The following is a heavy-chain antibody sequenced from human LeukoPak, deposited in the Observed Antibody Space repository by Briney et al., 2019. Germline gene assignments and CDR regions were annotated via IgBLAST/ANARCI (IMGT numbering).Heavy chain of an antibody. J-gene: IGHJ4*02. Sequence: GGSLRLSCAASGFTFSSYSMNWVRQAPGKGLELVSSISSSSSYIYYADSVKGRFTISRDNAKNSLYLQMNSLRAEDTAVYYCARERAAAAHFDYWGQGTLVTVSS. V-gene: IGHV3-21*01. D-gene: IGHD6-13*01. CDR3: ARERAAAAHFDY. CDR2: ISSSSSYI. CDR1: GFTFSSYS.